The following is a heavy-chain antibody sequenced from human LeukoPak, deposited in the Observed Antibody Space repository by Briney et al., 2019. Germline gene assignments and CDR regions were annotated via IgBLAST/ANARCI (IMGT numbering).Heavy chain of an antibody. Sequence: PSETLSLTCTVSGDSISSGDYCWTWIRQPPGKGLEWIVYIYYNGITYYNPSLKSRVIISVDQPKKQFSLKLSSVTAADTAVYYCAGAVTGYYLSHYYFPYWGRGTLVTVSS. CDR1: GDSISSGDYC. J-gene: IGHJ4*02. CDR3: AGAVTGYYLSHYYFPY. CDR2: IYYNGIT. V-gene: IGHV4-30-4*01. D-gene: IGHD3-9*01.